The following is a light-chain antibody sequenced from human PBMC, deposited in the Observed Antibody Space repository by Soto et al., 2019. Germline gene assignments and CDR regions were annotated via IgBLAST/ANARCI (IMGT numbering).Light chain of an antibody. CDR3: QQLNSYPIT. CDR1: QGINNY. J-gene: IGKJ3*01. V-gene: IGKV1-9*01. CDR2: AAS. Sequence: DIQLTQSPSFLSASVGDRVTITCRASQGINNYLGWYQQKPGKAPKLLIYAASTLQSGVPSRFSGSGSGTEFTLTISSLQPEVFATYYCQQLNSYPITFGPGTKVDI.